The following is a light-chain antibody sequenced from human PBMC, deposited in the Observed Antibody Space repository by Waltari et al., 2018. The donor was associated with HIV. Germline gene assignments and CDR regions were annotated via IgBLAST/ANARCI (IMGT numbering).Light chain of an antibody. V-gene: IGKV1-12*01. CDR1: QGISTW. J-gene: IGKJ2*01. CDR3: QQANSFPQT. CDR2: GAS. Sequence: DIQMTQFPSSMSVSVGDRVTITCRASQGISTWLAWYQQKPGKAPSLLIYGASNLQRGVPSRFSGSGSGTDFTLTIRSLQPEDFATYYCQQANSFPQTFGQGTKLEVK.